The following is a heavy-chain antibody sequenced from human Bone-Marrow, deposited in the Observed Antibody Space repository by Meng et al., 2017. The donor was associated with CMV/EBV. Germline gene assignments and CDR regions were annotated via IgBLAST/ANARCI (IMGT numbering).Heavy chain of an antibody. V-gene: IGHV4-34*01. CDR1: GGSFSGYY. Sequence: SETLSLTCAVYGGSFSGYYWSWIRQPPGKGLEWSGEINHSGSTNYNPSLKSRVTISVDTSKNQFSLKLSSGTAADTAVYYCARGPNYDFWSGYQYYFDYWGQGTLVTVSS. CDR2: INHSGST. CDR3: ARGPNYDFWSGYQYYFDY. J-gene: IGHJ4*02. D-gene: IGHD3-3*01.